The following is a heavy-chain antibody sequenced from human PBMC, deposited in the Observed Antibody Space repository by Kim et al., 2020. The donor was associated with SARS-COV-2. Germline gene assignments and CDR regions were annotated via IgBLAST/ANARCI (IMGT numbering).Heavy chain of an antibody. Sequence: SETLSLTCTVSGGSISSSSYYRGWIRQPPGKGLEWIGSIYYSGSTYYNPSLKSRVTISVDTSKNQFSLKLSSVTAADTAVYYCARHRWRDGYHYWGQGTLVTVSS. CDR2: IYYSGST. D-gene: IGHD5-12*01. CDR3: ARHRWRDGYHY. CDR1: GGSISSSSYY. V-gene: IGHV4-39*01. J-gene: IGHJ4*02.